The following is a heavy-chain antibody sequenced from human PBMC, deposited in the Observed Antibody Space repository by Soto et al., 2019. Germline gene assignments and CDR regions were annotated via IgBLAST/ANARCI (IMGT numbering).Heavy chain of an antibody. Sequence: GGSLRLSCAASGFTFSSYWMTWVRQAPGKGLEWVANIKQDGSEKFYVDSVKCRFTISRDNAKNSLYMQMNSLRAEDTAVYYCARGAGSYFRRVVGAFDIWGQGTMVTVSS. CDR1: GFTFSSYW. CDR3: ARGAGSYFRRVVGAFDI. V-gene: IGHV3-7*04. CDR2: IKQDGSEK. J-gene: IGHJ3*02. D-gene: IGHD3-10*01.